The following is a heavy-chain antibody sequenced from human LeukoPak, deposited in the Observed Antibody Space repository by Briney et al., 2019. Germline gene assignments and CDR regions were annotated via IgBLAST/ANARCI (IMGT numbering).Heavy chain of an antibody. CDR2: IYSGGST. V-gene: IGHV3-53*01. CDR1: GFTVSSNY. Sequence: GGSLRLSCAASGFTVSSNYMSWVRQAPGKGLEWVSVIYSGGSTYYADSVKGRFTISRDNSKNTLYLQMNSLRAEDTAVYYCARGHHYDILTGYYNGYYSDYWGQGTLVTVYS. D-gene: IGHD3-9*01. J-gene: IGHJ4*02. CDR3: ARGHHYDILTGYYNGYYSDY.